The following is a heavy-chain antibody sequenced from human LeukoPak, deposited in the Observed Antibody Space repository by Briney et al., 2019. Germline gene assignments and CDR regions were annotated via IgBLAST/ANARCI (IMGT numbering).Heavy chain of an antibody. CDR2: IIPIVGTA. J-gene: IGHJ6*02. D-gene: IGHD3-10*01. V-gene: IGHV1-69*04. CDR3: ARGITVVRGVIKGGMDV. CDR1: GYTFTSYG. Sequence: ASVKVSCKASGYTFTSYGISWVRQAPGQGLEWMGRIIPIVGTANYAQKFQGRVTMTADKSTGTVYVELSSLRSGDTAVYYCARGITVVRGVIKGGMDVWGQGTTVTVSS.